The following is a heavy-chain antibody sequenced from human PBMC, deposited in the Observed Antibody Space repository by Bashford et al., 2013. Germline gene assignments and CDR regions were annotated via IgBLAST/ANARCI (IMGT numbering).Heavy chain of an antibody. CDR2: IFDTGST. Sequence: SETLSLTCSVSGNSISSYYWSWIRQPPGKGLEWIGYIFDTGSTNYNPSLGSRVTISADTSRKKVFLRLTSVTAADTAVYFCARVRSAHWSGAPNREYHMDVWGQGTTVTVSS. V-gene: IGHV4-59*01. CDR1: GNSISSYY. D-gene: IGHD3-3*01. J-gene: IGHJ6*02. CDR3: ARVRSAHWSGAPNREYHMDV.